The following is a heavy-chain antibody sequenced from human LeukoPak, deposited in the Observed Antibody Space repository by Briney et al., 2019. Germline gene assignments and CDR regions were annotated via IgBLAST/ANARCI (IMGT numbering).Heavy chain of an antibody. V-gene: IGHV1-8*02. D-gene: IGHD6-13*01. CDR2: MNPNSGNT. CDR3: ARGVRPGIAAAGIGY. J-gene: IGHJ4*02. CDR1: GYTFTSHD. Sequence: GASVKVSCKASGYTFTSHDINWVRQATGQGLEWMGWMNPNSGNTGYAQKFQGRVTMTRDMSTSTVYMELSSLRSEDTAVYYCARGVRPGIAAAGIGYWGQGTLVTVSS.